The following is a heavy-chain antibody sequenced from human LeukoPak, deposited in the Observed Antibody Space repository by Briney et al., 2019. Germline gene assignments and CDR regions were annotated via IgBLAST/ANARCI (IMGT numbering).Heavy chain of an antibody. D-gene: IGHD6-19*01. J-gene: IGHJ4*02. Sequence: NPSETLSLTCAVYGGSFSGYYWSWIRQPPGKGLEWIGEINHSGSTNYNPSLKSRVTISVDTSKNQFSLKLSSVTAADTAVYYCASGRSSGWYFGRYFDYWGQGTLVTVSS. CDR1: GGSFSGYY. V-gene: IGHV4-34*01. CDR2: INHSGST. CDR3: ASGRSSGWYFGRYFDY.